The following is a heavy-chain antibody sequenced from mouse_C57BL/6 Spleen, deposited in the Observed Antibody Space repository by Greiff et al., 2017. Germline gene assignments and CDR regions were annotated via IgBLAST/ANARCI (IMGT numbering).Heavy chain of an antibody. CDR2: ISSGSSSI. Sequence: EVKVVESGGGLVKPGGSLKLSCAASGFTFSDYGMHWVRQAPEKGLEWVAYISSGSSSIYYADTVKGRFTISRDNAKNTLFLQMTSLRSEDTAMYYCARIPLDYAMDYWGQGTSVTVSS. J-gene: IGHJ4*01. CDR1: GFTFSDYG. CDR3: ARIPLDYAMDY. V-gene: IGHV5-17*01.